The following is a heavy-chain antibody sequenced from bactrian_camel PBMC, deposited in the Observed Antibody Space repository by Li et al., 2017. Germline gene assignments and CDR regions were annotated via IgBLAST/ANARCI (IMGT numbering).Heavy chain of an antibody. V-gene: IGHV3S55*01. CDR3: AANIGTCAASVFGRFRGFNW. Sequence: HVQLVESGGGSVQAGGSLRLSCAARGYTYDTYCMGWFRRPPGKEREGIAVIDSDGDTAYAESLKDRFTISVDNAKNTLYLQINSLKPEDTAMYYCAANIGTCAASVFGRFRGFNWWGQGTQVTVS. J-gene: IGHJ4*01. CDR2: IDSDGDT. D-gene: IGHD1*01. CDR1: GYTYDTYC.